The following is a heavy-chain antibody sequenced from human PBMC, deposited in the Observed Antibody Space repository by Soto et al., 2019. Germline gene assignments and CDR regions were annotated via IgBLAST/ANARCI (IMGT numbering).Heavy chain of an antibody. D-gene: IGHD6-13*01. Sequence: AACRVTLYSSAITVSRKTTGKGLEWVSAISGSGGSTYYADSVKGRFTISRDNSRNTLYLQMNSVRAEDTAVYHCAISLGATGTFLFEYWGQGTLVTVSS. CDR3: AISLGATGTFLFEY. J-gene: IGHJ4*02. V-gene: IGHV3-23*01. CDR1: RVTLYSSA. CDR2: ISGSGGST.